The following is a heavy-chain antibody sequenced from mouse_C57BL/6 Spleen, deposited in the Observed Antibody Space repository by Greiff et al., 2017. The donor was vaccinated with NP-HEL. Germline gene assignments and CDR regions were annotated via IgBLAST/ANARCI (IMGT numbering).Heavy chain of an antibody. Sequence: QVQLQQPGAELVKPGASVKLSCKASGYTFTSYWMQWVKQRPGQGLEWIGEIDPSDSYTNYNQKFKGKATLTVDTSSSTAYMQLSSLTSEDSAVYYYATGYYGSSYGFAYWGQGTLVTVSA. J-gene: IGHJ3*01. V-gene: IGHV1-50*01. CDR3: ATGYYGSSYGFAY. CDR2: IDPSDSYT. D-gene: IGHD1-1*01. CDR1: GYTFTSYW.